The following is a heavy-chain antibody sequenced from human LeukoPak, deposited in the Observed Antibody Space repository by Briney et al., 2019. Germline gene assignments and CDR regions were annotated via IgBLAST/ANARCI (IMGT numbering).Heavy chain of an antibody. V-gene: IGHV4-4*07. J-gene: IGHJ6*03. CDR1: GYSISSGHY. CDR3: ARDRNYYDSSGYSPRDYYYYYMDV. D-gene: IGHD3-22*01. Sequence: SETLSLTCAVSGYSISSGHYWSWIRQPAGKGLEWIGRIYTSGSTNYNPSLKSRVTMSVDTSKNQFSLKLSSVTAADTAVYYCARDRNYYDSSGYSPRDYYYYYMDVWGKGTTVTVSS. CDR2: IYTSGST.